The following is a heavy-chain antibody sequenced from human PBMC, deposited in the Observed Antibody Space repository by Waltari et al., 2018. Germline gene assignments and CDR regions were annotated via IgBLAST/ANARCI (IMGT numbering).Heavy chain of an antibody. Sequence: EVQLVESGGALVQPGGSLRLSCAASGFSFSDYWMHWVRQVPGKGLVCVSRIDHDGRATWYADSVKGRFTISRDNAKNTLLLQMNSLRDEDTGVYFCAREVETHGVGATDYWGQGTLVTVSS. CDR1: GFSFSDYW. J-gene: IGHJ4*02. V-gene: IGHV3-74*01. CDR2: IDHDGRAT. CDR3: AREVETHGVGATDY. D-gene: IGHD1-26*01.